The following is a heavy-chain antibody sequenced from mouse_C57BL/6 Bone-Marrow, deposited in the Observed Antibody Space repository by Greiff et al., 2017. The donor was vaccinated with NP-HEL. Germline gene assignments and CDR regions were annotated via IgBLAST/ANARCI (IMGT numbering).Heavy chain of an antibody. Sequence: EVMLVESGGGLVQPGESLKLSCESNEYEFPSHDMSWVRKTPEKRLELVAAINSDGGSTYYPDTMERRFIISRDNTKKTLYLQMSSLRSEDTALYYCAIYYDHYYAMDYWGQGTSVTVSS. CDR1: EYEFPSHD. V-gene: IGHV5-2*01. D-gene: IGHD2-4*01. J-gene: IGHJ4*01. CDR3: AIYYDHYYAMDY. CDR2: INSDGGST.